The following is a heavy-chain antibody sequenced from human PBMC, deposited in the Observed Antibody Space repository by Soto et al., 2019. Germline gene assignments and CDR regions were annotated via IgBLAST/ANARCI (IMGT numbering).Heavy chain of an antibody. D-gene: IGHD4-17*01. V-gene: IGHV4-59*01. CDR1: GGSISSYY. Sequence: SETLSLTCTVSGGSISSYYWSWIRQPPGKGLEWIGYIYYSGSTNYNPSLKSRVTISVDTSKNQFSLKLSSVTAADTAVYYCASGRLYGDYLGALDIWGQGTMVTVSS. CDR3: ASGRLYGDYLGALDI. J-gene: IGHJ3*02. CDR2: IYYSGST.